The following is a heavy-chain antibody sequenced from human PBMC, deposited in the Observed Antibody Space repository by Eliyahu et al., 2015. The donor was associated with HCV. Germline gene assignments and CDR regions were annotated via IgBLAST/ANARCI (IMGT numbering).Heavy chain of an antibody. CDR1: GYSFTSYA. CDR3: ARVVGTWVDY. J-gene: IGHJ4*02. Sequence: QVQLVQSGAXVKKPGASVKVSCKASGYSFTSYAIHWVRQAPGQRLEWMGWINPGNDNKKYSQKFQGRVTITRDTFASTAYMELSSLRSEDTAVYYCARVVGTWVDYWGQGTLVTVSS. CDR2: INPGNDNK. V-gene: IGHV1-3*01. D-gene: IGHD1-26*01.